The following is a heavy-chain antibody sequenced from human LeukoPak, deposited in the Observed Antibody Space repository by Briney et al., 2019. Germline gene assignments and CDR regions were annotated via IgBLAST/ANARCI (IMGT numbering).Heavy chain of an antibody. Sequence: GGSLRLSCAASGFTFSHYGMTWVRQAPGKGLEWVSAISGSGGSTYYAGSVKGRFTISRDNSKNTLYLQMNSLRAEDTAVYYCAKSYGGNSGGIDYWGQGTLVTVSS. V-gene: IGHV3-23*01. J-gene: IGHJ4*02. CDR2: ISGSGGST. D-gene: IGHD4-23*01. CDR3: AKSYGGNSGGIDY. CDR1: GFTFSHYG.